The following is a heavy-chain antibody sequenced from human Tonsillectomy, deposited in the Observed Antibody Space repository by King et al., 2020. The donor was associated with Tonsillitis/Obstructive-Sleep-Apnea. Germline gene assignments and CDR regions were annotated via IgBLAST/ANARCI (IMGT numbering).Heavy chain of an antibody. V-gene: IGHV1-69*12. Sequence: QLVQSGAEVKKPGSSVKVSCKASGGAFSSSGISWVRQAPGQGLEWMGGIMPIFGRPNYAQKFQGRVTITADESMRTAYMELSSLRSEDTAVYYCARDPHSSGWYYFDFWGQGTLVTVSS. CDR2: IMPIFGRP. D-gene: IGHD6-19*01. CDR1: GGAFSSSG. J-gene: IGHJ4*02. CDR3: ARDPHSSGWYYFDF.